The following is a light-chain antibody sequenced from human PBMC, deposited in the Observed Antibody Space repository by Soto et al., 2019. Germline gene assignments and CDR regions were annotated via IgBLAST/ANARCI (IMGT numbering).Light chain of an antibody. V-gene: IGKV1-27*01. CDR3: QSYNSYRFT. CDR2: AAS. Sequence: DIQMTQSPSSLSASVGDRVTITCRASQDISTYLAWYQQKPGKPPKLLIYAASTLRSGVPSRFSGSRSGTEFTLTISSLQPEDFASYYCQSYNSYRFTFGPGTKVDVK. CDR1: QDISTY. J-gene: IGKJ3*01.